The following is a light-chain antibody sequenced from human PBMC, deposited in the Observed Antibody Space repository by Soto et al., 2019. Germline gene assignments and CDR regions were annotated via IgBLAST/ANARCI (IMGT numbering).Light chain of an antibody. J-gene: IGKJ1*01. Sequence: EIVLTQSPGTLSLSPGERGTLSCRASQSVSSSYLAWYQQKPGQAPRLLFYGASSRATGTPDRFSGSGSGTDFTLTLNRLEPEDFAVYYCQQYGTSPWTFGPGTKV. V-gene: IGKV3-20*01. CDR3: QQYGTSPWT. CDR2: GAS. CDR1: QSVSSSY.